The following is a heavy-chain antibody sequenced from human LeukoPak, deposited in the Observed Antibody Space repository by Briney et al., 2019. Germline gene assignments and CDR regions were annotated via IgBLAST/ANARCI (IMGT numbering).Heavy chain of an antibody. CDR3: AREEYGDHLWW. CDR2: IKQDGSEK. D-gene: IGHD4-17*01. Sequence: GGSLRLSCAASGFIFSSHWMSWVRQAPGKGLEWVANIKQDGSEKYYVDSVKGRFSISRDNAKNSLYLQMNGLRAEDTAVYYCAREEYGDHLWWWGQGTPVTVSS. J-gene: IGHJ4*02. V-gene: IGHV3-7*01. CDR1: GFIFSSHW.